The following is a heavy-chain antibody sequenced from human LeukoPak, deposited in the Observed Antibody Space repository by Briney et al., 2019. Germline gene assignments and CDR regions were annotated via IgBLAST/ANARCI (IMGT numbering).Heavy chain of an antibody. V-gene: IGHV3-9*01. Sequence: PGRSLGLSCAASGFTFDDYVMHWVRQAPGKGLEWVSGISWNSGSIGYADSVKGRFTISRDNAKNSLYLQMNSLRAEDTALYYCAKAPFGYDFWSGYYRGAFDIWGQGTMVTVSS. J-gene: IGHJ3*02. CDR2: ISWNSGSI. CDR1: GFTFDDYV. D-gene: IGHD3-3*01. CDR3: AKAPFGYDFWSGYYRGAFDI.